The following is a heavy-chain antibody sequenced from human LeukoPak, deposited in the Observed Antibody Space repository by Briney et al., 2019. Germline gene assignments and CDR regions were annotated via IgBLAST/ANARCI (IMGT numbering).Heavy chain of an antibody. Sequence: PGESLRLSCTASGFTFSNFWMGWVRQAPGKGLEWVSGISGSGSRTYYADSVKGRFTISRDNSKNTLYVQMNSLRAEDTAVYYCAKDGGTALVDYWGQGTLVTVSS. V-gene: IGHV3-23*01. CDR2: ISGSGSRT. CDR1: GFTFSNFW. D-gene: IGHD1-26*01. J-gene: IGHJ4*02. CDR3: AKDGGTALVDY.